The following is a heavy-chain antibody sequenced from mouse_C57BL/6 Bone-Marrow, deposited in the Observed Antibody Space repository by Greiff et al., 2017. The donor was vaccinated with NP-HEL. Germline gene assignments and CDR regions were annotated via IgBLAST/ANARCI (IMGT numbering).Heavy chain of an antibody. J-gene: IGHJ2*01. CDR1: GYTFTSYD. CDR3: ARREGLWLRRGYYFDY. V-gene: IGHV1-85*01. D-gene: IGHD2-2*01. CDR2: IYPRDGST. Sequence: VQLQQSGPELVKPGASVKLSCKASGYTFTSYDINWVKQRPGQGLEWIGWIYPRDGSTKYNEKFKGKATLTVDTSSSTAYMELHSLTSEDSAVYFCARREGLWLRRGYYFDYWGQGTTLTVSS.